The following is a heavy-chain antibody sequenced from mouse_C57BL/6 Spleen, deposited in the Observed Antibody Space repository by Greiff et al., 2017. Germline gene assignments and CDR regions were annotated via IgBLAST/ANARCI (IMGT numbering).Heavy chain of an antibody. CDR2: ISYDGSN. Sequence: EVQLVESGPGLVKPSQSLSLTCSVTGYSITSGYYWNWIRQFPGNKLEWMGYISYDGSNNYNPSLKNRISITRDTSKNQFFLKLNSVTTEDTATYYCARPPGSSYDWYFDVWGTGTTVTVSS. CDR1: GYSITSGYY. J-gene: IGHJ1*03. V-gene: IGHV3-6*01. D-gene: IGHD1-1*01. CDR3: ARPPGSSYDWYFDV.